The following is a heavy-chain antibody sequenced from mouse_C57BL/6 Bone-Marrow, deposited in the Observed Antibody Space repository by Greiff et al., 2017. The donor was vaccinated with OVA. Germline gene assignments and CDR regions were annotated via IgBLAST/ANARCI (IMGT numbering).Heavy chain of an antibody. V-gene: IGHV14-2*01. J-gene: IGHJ4*01. CDR1: GFNIKDYY. D-gene: IGHD1-1*01. Sequence: VQLQQSGAELVKPGASVKLSCTASGFNIKDYYMHWVKQRTEQGLEWIGRIDPEDGETKYAPKFQGKATITADTSSNTAYLQLSSLTSEDTAVDYCAPYYFGSSYDYAMDYWGQGTSVTVSS. CDR3: APYYFGSSYDYAMDY. CDR2: IDPEDGET.